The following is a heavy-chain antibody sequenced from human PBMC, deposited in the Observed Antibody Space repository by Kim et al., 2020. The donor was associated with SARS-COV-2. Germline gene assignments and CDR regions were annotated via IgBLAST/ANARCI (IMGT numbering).Heavy chain of an antibody. CDR1: GGSISSYY. V-gene: IGHV4-59*01. D-gene: IGHD1-26*01. CDR2: IYYSGST. Sequence: SETLSLTCTVSGGSISSYYWSWIRQPPGKGLEWIGYIYYSGSTNYNPSLKSRVTITVDTSKNQSSLKLSSVTAADTAVYYCAGDQRGGSTAYVDYYYMDVWGKGTTVTVSS. J-gene: IGHJ6*03. CDR3: AGDQRGGSTAYVDYYYMDV.